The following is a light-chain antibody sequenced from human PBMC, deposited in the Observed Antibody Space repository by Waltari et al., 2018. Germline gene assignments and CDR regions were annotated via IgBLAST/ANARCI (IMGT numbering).Light chain of an antibody. Sequence: EIVMTQSPATVSVSTGERATISCRASQSVSSNLAWYQQKPGQAPRLLIYGASTRATGIPARFSGSGSGTEFTLTISSLQSEDFAIYYCQQYNNWPQTFGQGTKVEIK. CDR3: QQYNNWPQT. CDR2: GAS. J-gene: IGKJ1*01. CDR1: QSVSSN. V-gene: IGKV3-15*01.